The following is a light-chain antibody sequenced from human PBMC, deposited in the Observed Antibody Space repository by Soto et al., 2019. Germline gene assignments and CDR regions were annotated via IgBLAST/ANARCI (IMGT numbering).Light chain of an antibody. CDR1: QTMSTY. Sequence: DIQMTQSPFSLSASVGDRVNITCRASQTMSTYLNWYQQKPGKAPKRLIYAASRLQSGVPSRFIGSGSGTDFTLTISSLQPEDFATYLCQQSYTTPRTFGQGTKVEIK. J-gene: IGKJ1*01. CDR3: QQSYTTPRT. V-gene: IGKV1-39*01. CDR2: AAS.